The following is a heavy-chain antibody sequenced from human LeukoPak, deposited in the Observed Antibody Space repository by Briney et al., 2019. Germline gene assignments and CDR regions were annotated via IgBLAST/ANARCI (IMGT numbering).Heavy chain of an antibody. J-gene: IGHJ4*02. CDR3: ARGGLEPVDY. CDR2: TNADGSST. Sequence: GGSLRLSCAASGFTFSTYWMHWVRHTPGRGLVWVSRTNADGSSTSYADSVKGRFTISRDNAKNTLYLQMNSLRADDTAVYYCARGGLEPVDYWGQGTLVTVSS. D-gene: IGHD1-1*01. CDR1: GFTFSTYW. V-gene: IGHV3-74*01.